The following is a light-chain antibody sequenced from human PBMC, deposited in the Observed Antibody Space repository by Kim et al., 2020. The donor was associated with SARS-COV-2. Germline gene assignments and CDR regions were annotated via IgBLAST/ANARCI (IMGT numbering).Light chain of an antibody. J-gene: IGLJ3*02. V-gene: IGLV2-11*01. Sequence: GQSVTISCNGTSSDVGYYYYVSWYQHHPGKAPKLMVYDVSKRPSGVPDRFSGSKSGNTASLIISGLQAEDEADYYCCSYAGSYTWVFGGGTQLTVL. CDR3: CSYAGSYTWV. CDR2: DVS. CDR1: SSDVGYYYY.